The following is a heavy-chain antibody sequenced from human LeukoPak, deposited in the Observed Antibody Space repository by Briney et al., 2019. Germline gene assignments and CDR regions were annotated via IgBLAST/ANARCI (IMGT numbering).Heavy chain of an antibody. V-gene: IGHV1-69*05. CDR2: IVPIFGTA. J-gene: IGHJ4*02. D-gene: IGHD6-13*01. CDR3: AKDSSAGSNPYFDY. Sequence: SVKVSCKASGGTFSSYAISWVRQAPGQGLEWMGGIVPIFGTANYAQKFQGRVTITTDESTSTAYMELSSLRSEDTAVYYCAKDSSAGSNPYFDYWGQGTLVTVSS. CDR1: GGTFSSYA.